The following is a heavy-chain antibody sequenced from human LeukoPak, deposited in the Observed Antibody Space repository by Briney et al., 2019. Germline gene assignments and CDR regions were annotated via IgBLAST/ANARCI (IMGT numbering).Heavy chain of an antibody. CDR1: GDSVSSNSAA. CDR2: TYYRSKWYN. V-gene: IGHV6-1*01. CDR3: ARVNVGELTIDIDSSGYWYYFDY. D-gene: IGHD3-22*01. J-gene: IGHJ4*02. Sequence: SQTLSLTCAISGDSVSSNSAAWNWIRQSPSRGLEWLGRTYYRSKWYNDYAVSVKSRITINPDTSKNQFSLQLNSVTPEDTAVYYCARVNVGELTIDIDSSGYWYYFDYWGQGTLVTVSS.